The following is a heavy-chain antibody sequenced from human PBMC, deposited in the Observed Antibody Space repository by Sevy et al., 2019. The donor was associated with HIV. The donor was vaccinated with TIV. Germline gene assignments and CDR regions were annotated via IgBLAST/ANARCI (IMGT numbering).Heavy chain of an antibody. V-gene: IGHV3-30*18. J-gene: IGHJ4*02. CDR1: GFIFTSYG. D-gene: IGHD3-3*01. CDR2: ISFDGDKK. CDR3: AKGRVGYSDFWSGYNFDF. Sequence: GESLKISCVASGFIFTSYGIHWVRQAPGKGLEWVAVISFDGDKKYDADSVKGRFTISRDNSKNTLYLQMNSLRTEDTAVYFCAKGRVGYSDFWSGYNFDFWGQGTLVTVSS.